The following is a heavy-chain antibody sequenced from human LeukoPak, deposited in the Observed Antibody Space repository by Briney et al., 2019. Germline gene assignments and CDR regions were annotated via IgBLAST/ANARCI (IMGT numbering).Heavy chain of an antibody. Sequence: PGGSLRLSCAASGFAFSSYSMNWVRQAPGKGLEWVSYISSSSSTIYYADSVKGRFTISRDNAKNSLYLQMNSLRAEDTAVYYCAKWRRGIDYWGQGTLVTVSS. CDR2: ISSSSSTI. V-gene: IGHV3-48*01. D-gene: IGHD2-15*01. CDR3: AKWRRGIDY. CDR1: GFAFSSYS. J-gene: IGHJ4*02.